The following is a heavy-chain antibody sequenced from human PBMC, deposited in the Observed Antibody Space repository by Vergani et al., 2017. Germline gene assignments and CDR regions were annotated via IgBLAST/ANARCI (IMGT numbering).Heavy chain of an antibody. Sequence: EVQLLESGGGLVQPGGSLRLSCAASGFTFSSYAMSWVRQAPGQGLEWVSAISGSGGSTYYADSVKGRFTISRDNSKNTLYLQMNSLRAEDTAVYYCAKAAERLLWFGELLSEFDPWGQGTLVTVSS. J-gene: IGHJ5*02. V-gene: IGHV3-23*01. CDR2: ISGSGGST. D-gene: IGHD3-10*01. CDR3: AKAAERLLWFGELLSEFDP. CDR1: GFTFSSYA.